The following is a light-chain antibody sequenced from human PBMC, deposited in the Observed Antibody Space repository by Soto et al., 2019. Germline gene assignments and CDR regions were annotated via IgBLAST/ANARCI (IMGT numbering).Light chain of an antibody. Sequence: DIQMTQSPSSLSASVGDRVTITCRASQGISSYLAWYQQKPGKVPEVLIYAASTLQSGVPSRFSGSVSGTDFTITISSLQPEDAATYYCQRYNIPHRTFGQGTNVEI. CDR1: QGISSY. CDR2: AAS. J-gene: IGKJ1*01. V-gene: IGKV1-27*01. CDR3: QRYNIPHRT.